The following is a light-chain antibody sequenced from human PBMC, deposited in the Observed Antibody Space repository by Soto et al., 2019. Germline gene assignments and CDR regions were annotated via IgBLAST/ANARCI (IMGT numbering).Light chain of an antibody. CDR2: GAS. CDR3: QQYNNWPLT. V-gene: IGKV3-15*01. J-gene: IGKJ4*01. CDR1: QSVSSN. Sequence: EIVMTQSPVTLSASPGERATLSCRASQSVSSNFAWYQQKPGQAPRLLIYGASTRATGIPARFSGSGSATEFTLTISSLQSEDFAVYYCQQYNNWPLTFGGGTKVESK.